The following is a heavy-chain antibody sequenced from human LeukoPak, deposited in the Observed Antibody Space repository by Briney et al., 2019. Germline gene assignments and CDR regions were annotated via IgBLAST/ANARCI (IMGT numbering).Heavy chain of an antibody. D-gene: IGHD1-7*01. J-gene: IGHJ4*01. V-gene: IGHV4-39*07. CDR3: TREIGGTTVHY. CDR2: VYSSGRT. Sequence: SETLSLTCTVSGGSIRSSSYYWGWIRQPPGKGLEWIGSVYSSGRTYYNPSLTSRVTVSADTSKNRFSLKLSSVTAADTAVYYCTREIGGTTVHYWGHGMLVTVSS. CDR1: GGSIRSSSYY.